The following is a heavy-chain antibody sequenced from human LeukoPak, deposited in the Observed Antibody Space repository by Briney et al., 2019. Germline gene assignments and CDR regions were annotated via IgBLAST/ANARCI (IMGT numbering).Heavy chain of an antibody. J-gene: IGHJ6*03. Sequence: AGGPLRLSCAASGFTFSSYGMSWVRQAPGKGLEWVSAISGSGAGAYYADSVKGRFTISRANSKNTLYLQMNSLRVEDTAVYYCAKVPSGRYCSGGSCSWYYYYMDVWGKGTTVTISS. CDR3: AKVPSGRYCSGGSCSWYYYYMDV. D-gene: IGHD2-15*01. CDR1: GFTFSSYG. V-gene: IGHV3-23*01. CDR2: ISGSGAGA.